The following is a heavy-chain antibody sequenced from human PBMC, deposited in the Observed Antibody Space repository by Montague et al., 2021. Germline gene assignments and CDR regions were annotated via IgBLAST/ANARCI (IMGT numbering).Heavy chain of an antibody. CDR3: ARQWEGGSYTRAIEY. CDR1: SGSISSSTYY. CDR2: IFRNGDT. D-gene: IGHD3-10*01. V-gene: IGHV4-39*01. J-gene: IGHJ4*02. Sequence: SETLSLTCTVSSGSISSSTYYWGWIRQTPGKGLDWIGSIFRNGDTFYNPSLKSPVIISVDTSRNQFSLRLTSVTAADTAVYFCARQWEGGSYTRAIEYWRQGILVTVSS.